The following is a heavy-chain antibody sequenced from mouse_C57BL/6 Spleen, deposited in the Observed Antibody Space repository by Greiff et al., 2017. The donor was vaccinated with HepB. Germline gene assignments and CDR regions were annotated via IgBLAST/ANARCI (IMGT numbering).Heavy chain of an antibody. CDR3: ARTHYYGSWFAY. CDR1: GYTFTSYW. Sequence: VQLKQPGAELVRPGSSVKLSCKASGYTFTSYWMDWVKQRPGQGLEWIGNIYPSDSETHYNQKFKDKATLTVDKSSSTAYMQLSSLTSEDSAVYYCARTHYYGSWFAYWGQGTLVTVSA. V-gene: IGHV1-61*01. CDR2: IYPSDSET. J-gene: IGHJ3*01. D-gene: IGHD1-1*01.